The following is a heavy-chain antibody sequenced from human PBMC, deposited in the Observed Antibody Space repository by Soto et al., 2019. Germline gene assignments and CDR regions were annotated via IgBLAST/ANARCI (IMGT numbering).Heavy chain of an antibody. CDR1: GGSISSGGYY. J-gene: IGHJ5*02. V-gene: IGHV4-31*03. Sequence: SETRSLTCTVSGGSISSGGYYWSWIRQHPGKGLEWIGYIYYSGSTYYNPSLKSRVTISVDTSKNQFSLKLSSVTAADTAVYYYARSSSQTGDNWFDPWGQGTLVTVSS. D-gene: IGHD7-27*01. CDR2: IYYSGST. CDR3: ARSSSQTGDNWFDP.